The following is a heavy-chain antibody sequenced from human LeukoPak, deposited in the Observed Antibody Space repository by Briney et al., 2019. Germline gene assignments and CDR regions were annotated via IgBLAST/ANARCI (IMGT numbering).Heavy chain of an antibody. CDR2: IYYSGST. D-gene: IGHD3-10*01. CDR3: ARDNPGSYSHYGMDV. J-gene: IGHJ6*04. CDR1: GGSISSGDYY. Sequence: PSETLSLTCTVSGGSISSGDYYWSWIRQPPGKGLEWIGYIYYSGSTYYNPSLKSRVTISVDTSKNQFSLKLSSVTAADTAVCYCARDNPGSYSHYGMDVWGKGTTVTVSS. V-gene: IGHV4-30-4*01.